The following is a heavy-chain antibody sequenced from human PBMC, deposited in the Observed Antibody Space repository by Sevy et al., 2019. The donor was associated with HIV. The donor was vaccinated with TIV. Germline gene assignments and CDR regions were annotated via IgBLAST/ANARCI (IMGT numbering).Heavy chain of an antibody. CDR2: IKSKTDGGTT. Sequence: GGSLRLSCAASGFTFSNAWMSWVRQAPGKGLEWVGRIKSKTDGGTTDYAAPVKGRFTISRDDSKNTLYLQMNSLKTEDTAVYYCTTGSRNYYDSSGYAFDIWGQWTMVTVSS. D-gene: IGHD3-22*01. V-gene: IGHV3-15*01. J-gene: IGHJ3*02. CDR3: TTGSRNYYDSSGYAFDI. CDR1: GFTFSNAW.